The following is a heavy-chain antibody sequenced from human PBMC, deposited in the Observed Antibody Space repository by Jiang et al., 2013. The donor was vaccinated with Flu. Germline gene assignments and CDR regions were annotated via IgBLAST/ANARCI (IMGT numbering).Heavy chain of an antibody. J-gene: IGHJ4*02. D-gene: IGHD1-26*01. V-gene: IGHV3-23*01. CDR3: VKSPPSAWGTFDY. CDR2: ISGGGGSGGST. CDR1: GFTFSSHA. Sequence: GGLVQPGGSLRLSCAASGFTFSSHAMSWVRQTPGKGLEWVSTISGGGGSGGSTYYADSVKGRFTISRDNSKNTLDLQMNSLRADDTAVYYCVKSPPSAWGTFDYWGQGTLVTVSS.